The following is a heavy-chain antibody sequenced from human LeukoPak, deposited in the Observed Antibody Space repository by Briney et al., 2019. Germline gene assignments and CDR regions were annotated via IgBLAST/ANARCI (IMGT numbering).Heavy chain of an antibody. CDR1: GGSISSSSYY. CDR3: ARQMRLRDYFDY. J-gene: IGHJ4*02. CDR2: IYYSGST. D-gene: IGHD4-17*01. V-gene: IGHV4-39*07. Sequence: SETLSLTCTVSGGSISSSSYYWGWIRQPPGKGLEWIGSIYYSGSTYYNPSLKSRVTISVDTSKNQFSLKLSSVTAADTAVYYCARQMRLRDYFDYWGQGTLVTVSS.